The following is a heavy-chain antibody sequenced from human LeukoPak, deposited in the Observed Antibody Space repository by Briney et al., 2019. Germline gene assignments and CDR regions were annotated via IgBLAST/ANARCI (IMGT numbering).Heavy chain of an antibody. CDR2: ISGGGVTT. CDR3: AKTNTAMVPFDY. CDR1: GFTFTSYA. Sequence: GGSLRLSCAASGFTFTSYAMSWVRQAPGKGLEWVSVISGGGVTTYYADSVKGRFTISRDNSKNTVSLQMNSLRAEDTAVYYCAKTNTAMVPFDYWGQGTLVTVSS. D-gene: IGHD5-18*01. V-gene: IGHV3-23*01. J-gene: IGHJ4*02.